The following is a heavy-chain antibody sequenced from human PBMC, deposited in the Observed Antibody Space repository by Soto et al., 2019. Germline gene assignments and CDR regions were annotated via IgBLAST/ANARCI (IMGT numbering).Heavy chain of an antibody. Sequence: SVKVSCKASGGTFSSYAISWVRQAPGQGLEWMGGIIPIFGTANYAQKFQGRVTITADESTSTAYMELSSLRSEDTAVYYCASPGSSGYYSSFDYWGQGTLVTVSS. CDR2: IIPIFGTA. J-gene: IGHJ4*02. CDR1: GGTFSSYA. V-gene: IGHV1-69*13. CDR3: ASPGSSGYYSSFDY. D-gene: IGHD3-22*01.